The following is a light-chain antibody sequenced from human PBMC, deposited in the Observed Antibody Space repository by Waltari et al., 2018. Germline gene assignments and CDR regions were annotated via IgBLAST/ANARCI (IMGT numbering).Light chain of an antibody. J-gene: IGLJ7*01. CDR1: SSDIGGYNY. CDR3: SSYAGSNTGL. Sequence: QAALTQPPSVSGSPGQSVTISCTGTSSDIGGYNYVSWYQQHPGKAPKLMIYDVSKRPSGGSDRFSGSKSCNTASLTISGLQAEDEADYFCSSYAGSNTGLIGGGTRLTVL. CDR2: DVS. V-gene: IGLV2-11*01.